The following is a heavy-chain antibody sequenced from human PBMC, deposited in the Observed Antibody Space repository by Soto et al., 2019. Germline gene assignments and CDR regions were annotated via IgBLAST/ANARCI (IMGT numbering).Heavy chain of an antibody. CDR3: ARVKSLAGHY. J-gene: IGHJ4*02. D-gene: IGHD2-15*01. Sequence: GGSLRLSCAASGFTFSSYAMHWVRQAPGKGLEWVAVISYDGSNKYYADYVKGRFTISRDNAKNSLYLQMNGLRAEDTAVYYCARVKSLAGHYWGQGTLVTVSS. V-gene: IGHV3-30-3*01. CDR1: GFTFSSYA. CDR2: ISYDGSNK.